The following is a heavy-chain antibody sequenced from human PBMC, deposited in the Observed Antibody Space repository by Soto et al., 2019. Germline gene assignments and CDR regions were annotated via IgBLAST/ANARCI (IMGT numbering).Heavy chain of an antibody. V-gene: IGHV1-2*04. Sequence: ASVKVSCKASGYTFTGYYMHWVRQAPGQGLEWMGWINPNSGGTNYAQKFQGWVTMTRDTSISTDYMELSRLRSDDTAVYYCAREGGSGSYPGAFDIWGQGTMVTVS. D-gene: IGHD3-10*01. CDR2: INPNSGGT. J-gene: IGHJ3*02. CDR3: AREGGSGSYPGAFDI. CDR1: GYTFTGYY.